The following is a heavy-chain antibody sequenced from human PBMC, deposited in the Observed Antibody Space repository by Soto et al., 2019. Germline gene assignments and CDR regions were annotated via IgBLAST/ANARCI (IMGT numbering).Heavy chain of an antibody. V-gene: IGHV1-18*01. J-gene: IGHJ5*02. D-gene: IGHD5-18*01. CDR3: ARGREQLWFLEYNWFDP. CDR1: GYTFTSYG. Sequence: QVQLVQSGAEVKKPGASVKVSCKASGYTFTSYGISWVRQAPGQGLEWMGWISAYNGNTNYAQKLQGRVTMTTDTSTSKGYMEMGSLRSDDTAVYYCARGREQLWFLEYNWFDPWGQGTLVTVSS. CDR2: ISAYNGNT.